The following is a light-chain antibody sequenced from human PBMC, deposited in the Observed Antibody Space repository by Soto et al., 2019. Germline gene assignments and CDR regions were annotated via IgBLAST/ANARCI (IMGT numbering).Light chain of an antibody. CDR2: KAS. V-gene: IGKV1-5*03. J-gene: IGKJ4*01. CDR3: QQYSAFWLT. CDR1: QSISSW. Sequence: DIQMTQSPSTLSASVGDRVTITCRASQSISSWLAWYQQKPGKTPKLLVYKASILENGVPSRFSGSGSGTEFTLTISGLQPDDFATYYGQQYSAFWLTFGGGTKLEIK.